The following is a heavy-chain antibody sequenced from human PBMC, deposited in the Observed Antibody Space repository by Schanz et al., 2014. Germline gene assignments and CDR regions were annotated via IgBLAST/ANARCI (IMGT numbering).Heavy chain of an antibody. Sequence: QVQLVQSGAEVKKPGASVRVSCKVSGYAFTTYGISWVRQAPGQGPEFMGWISTFRNEDTNSAQRFQGRLTMTSDTSTSTADMELRSLRSDDTAVYYCARGFDFWDMWGQGTLVIVSS. CDR1: GYAFTTYG. CDR3: ARGFDFWDM. D-gene: IGHD3-3*01. J-gene: IGHJ4*02. V-gene: IGHV1-18*01. CDR2: ISTFRNEDT.